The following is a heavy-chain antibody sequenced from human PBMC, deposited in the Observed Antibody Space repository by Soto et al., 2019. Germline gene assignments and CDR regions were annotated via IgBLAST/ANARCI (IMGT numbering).Heavy chain of an antibody. CDR3: ARDRGGYDRLYYYHGMDV. J-gene: IGHJ6*02. CDR1: GFTFSDYY. CDR2: ISSSSGST. V-gene: IGHV3-11*06. Sequence: GGSLRLSCAASGFTFSDYYMSWIRQAPGKGLEYISYISSSSGSTNYADSVKGRFTISRANAKNTLYLQMSSLRAEDTAVYYCARDRGGYDRLYYYHGMDVWGQGTTVTVSS. D-gene: IGHD5-12*01.